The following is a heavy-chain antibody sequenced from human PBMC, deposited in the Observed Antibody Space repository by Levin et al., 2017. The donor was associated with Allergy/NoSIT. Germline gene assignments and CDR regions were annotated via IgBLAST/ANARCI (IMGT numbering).Heavy chain of an antibody. CDR3: ARNGDYDY. J-gene: IGHJ4*02. CDR2: IHYSGST. CDR1: GGSISSGDYY. Sequence: LRLSCTVSGGSISSGDYYWSWVRQPPGKGLEWIGYIHYSGSTYSNPSLKSRVTISLDTPKNQFSLKLSSVTVADTAVYYCARNGDYDYWGQGTLVTVSS. D-gene: IGHD4-17*01. V-gene: IGHV4-30-4*01.